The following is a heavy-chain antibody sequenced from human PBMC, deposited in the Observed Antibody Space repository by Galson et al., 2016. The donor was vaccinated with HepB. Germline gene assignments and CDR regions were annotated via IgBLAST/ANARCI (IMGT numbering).Heavy chain of an antibody. J-gene: IGHJ4*02. V-gene: IGHV3-15*01. CDR3: TTDYPLTGTKYVDY. CDR1: GFTFSKAW. CDR2: IKSQSDGGTA. Sequence: SLRLSCAVSGFTFSKAWMGWVRQTPGRGLEWVGLIKSQSDGGTAEYAAPVEGRFIISRDDSNNTLSLQMSSLTPEDTAVYYCTTDYPLTGTKYVDYWGQGSLVTVSS. D-gene: IGHD1-20*01.